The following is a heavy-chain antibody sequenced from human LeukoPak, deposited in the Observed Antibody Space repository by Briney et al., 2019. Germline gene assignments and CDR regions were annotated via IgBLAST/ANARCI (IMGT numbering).Heavy chain of an antibody. J-gene: IGHJ5*02. D-gene: IGHD1-26*01. V-gene: IGHV3-74*01. CDR1: GFTFSTYW. Sequence: GGSLRLSCAASGFTFSTYWMHWVRQAPGKGLVWVSRINSDGTNTDYADSVKGRFTISRDNAENTLFLQMNSLRVEDTAVNYCVGAKWANWFDPWGQGSLVTVSS. CDR2: INSDGTNT. CDR3: VGAKWANWFDP.